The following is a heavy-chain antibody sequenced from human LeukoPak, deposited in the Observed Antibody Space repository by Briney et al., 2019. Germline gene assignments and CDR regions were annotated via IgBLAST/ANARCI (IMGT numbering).Heavy chain of an antibody. Sequence: ASVKVSCKASGYTFTSYGISWVRQAPGQGLEWMGWISAYNGNTNYAQKLQGRVTMTTDTSTSTAYMELRSLRSDDTAVYYCARGYLSYIVVVPAAFDYWGQGTLVTVSS. V-gene: IGHV1-18*01. CDR2: ISAYNGNT. CDR3: ARGYLSYIVVVPAAFDY. D-gene: IGHD2-2*01. CDR1: GYTFTSYG. J-gene: IGHJ4*02.